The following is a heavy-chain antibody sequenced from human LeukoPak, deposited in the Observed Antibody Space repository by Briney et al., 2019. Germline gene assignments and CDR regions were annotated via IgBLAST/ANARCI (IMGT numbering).Heavy chain of an antibody. D-gene: IGHD1-26*01. Sequence: ASVKVSCKASGYTFTGYYMHWVRHAPGQGLEWMGWINPNSGGTNYAQKFQGRVTMTRDTSISTAYMELSRLRSDDTAVYYCARDILVGATFDFDYWGQGTLVTVSS. J-gene: IGHJ4*02. CDR1: GYTFTGYY. CDR3: ARDILVGATFDFDY. V-gene: IGHV1-2*02. CDR2: INPNSGGT.